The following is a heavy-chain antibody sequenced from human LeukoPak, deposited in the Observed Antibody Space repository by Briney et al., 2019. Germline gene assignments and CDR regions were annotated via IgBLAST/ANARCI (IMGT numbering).Heavy chain of an antibody. CDR2: IYYSGST. V-gene: IGHV4-30-4*01. D-gene: IGHD6-6*01. CDR3: ARDPAGSSSVHYYYGMDV. Sequence: PSQTLSLTCTVSGGSINSGDYCWSWIRQPPGKGLEWIGYIYYSGSTDYNPSLKSRVTILVDTSKNQFSLKLSSVTAADTAVYYCARDPAGSSSVHYYYGMDVWGQGTTVTVSS. CDR1: GGSINSGDYC. J-gene: IGHJ6*02.